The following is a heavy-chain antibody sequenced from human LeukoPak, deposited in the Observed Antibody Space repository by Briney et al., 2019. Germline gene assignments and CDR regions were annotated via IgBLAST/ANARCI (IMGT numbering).Heavy chain of an antibody. CDR1: GFTFSSYG. D-gene: IGHD2-15*01. CDR3: ARLGFGDGMDV. CDR2: IWYDGSNK. Sequence: GGSRRLSCAASGFTFSSYGMHWVRQAPGKGLEGVAVIWYDGSNKYYADSVKGRFTISRDNSKNTLYLQMNSLRAEDTAVYYCARLGFGDGMDVWGQGTTVTVSS. J-gene: IGHJ6*02. V-gene: IGHV3-33*01.